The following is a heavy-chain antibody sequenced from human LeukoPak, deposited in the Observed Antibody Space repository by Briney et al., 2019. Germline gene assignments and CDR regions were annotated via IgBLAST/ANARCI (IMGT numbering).Heavy chain of an antibody. CDR1: GFTFRSYA. V-gene: IGHV3-23*01. CDR3: AKWIIEYGSSTSPFDY. CDR2: ISVSGGST. D-gene: IGHD2-2*01. Sequence: GGSLRLSCAASGFTFRSYAMSWVRQAPGKGLEWVSAISVSGGSTYYADSMKGRFTISRDNPKNTLDLQMNSLRAEDKAVYYCAKWIIEYGSSTSPFDYWGQGKLVTVSS. J-gene: IGHJ4*02.